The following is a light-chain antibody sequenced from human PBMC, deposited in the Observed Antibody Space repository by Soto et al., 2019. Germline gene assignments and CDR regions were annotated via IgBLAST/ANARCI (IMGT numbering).Light chain of an antibody. Sequence: QSVLTQPASGSGSPGQSITISCTGTSSDVGSYNLVSWYQQHPGKAPKLMIYEVSKRPSGVSNRFSGSKSGNTASLTTSGLQAEDEADYYCCSYAGSSTSLYVFGTGTRSPS. V-gene: IGLV2-23*02. CDR2: EVS. CDR3: CSYAGSSTSLYV. CDR1: SSDVGSYNL. J-gene: IGLJ1*01.